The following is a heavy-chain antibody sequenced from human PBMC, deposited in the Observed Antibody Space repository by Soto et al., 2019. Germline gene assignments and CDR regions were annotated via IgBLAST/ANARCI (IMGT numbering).Heavy chain of an antibody. Sequence: PSLTCAVYGGSFSGYYWSWIRQPPGKGLEWIGEINHSGSTNYNPSLKSRVTISVDTSKNQFSLKLSSVTAADTAVYYCARALRYCSSTSCYIWGYYGMDVWGQGTTVTVSS. CDR3: ARALRYCSSTSCYIWGYYGMDV. V-gene: IGHV4-34*01. D-gene: IGHD2-2*02. CDR1: GGSFSGYY. CDR2: INHSGST. J-gene: IGHJ6*02.